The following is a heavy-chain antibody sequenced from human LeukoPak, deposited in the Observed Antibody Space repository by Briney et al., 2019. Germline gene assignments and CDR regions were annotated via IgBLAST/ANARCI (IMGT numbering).Heavy chain of an antibody. CDR3: AREEYSSGWPIYYYYYMDV. J-gene: IGHJ6*03. CDR1: GFTFSTYW. V-gene: IGHV3-7*01. CDR2: IKQDGSEK. D-gene: IGHD6-19*01. Sequence: GGSLRLSCAASGFTFSTYWMSWVRQAPGKGLEWVANIKQDGSEKYYVDSVKGRSIISRDNAKNSLSLQMNSLRVEDTAVYFCAREEYSSGWPIYYYYYMDVWGKGTTVTVSS.